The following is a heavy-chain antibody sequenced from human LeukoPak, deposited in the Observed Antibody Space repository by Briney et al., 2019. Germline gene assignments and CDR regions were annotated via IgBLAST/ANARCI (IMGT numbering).Heavy chain of an antibody. V-gene: IGHV1-2*04. J-gene: IGHJ6*02. CDR3: ARAYDISLYYYYGMDV. CDR1: GYTFTGYY. D-gene: IGHD3-9*01. Sequence: ASVKVSCKASGYTFTGYYMHWVRQAPGQGLEWMGWINPNSGGTNYAQKFQGWVTMTRDTSISTAYMELSRLRSDDTAVYYCARAYDISLYYYYGMDVWGQGTTVTVSS. CDR2: INPNSGGT.